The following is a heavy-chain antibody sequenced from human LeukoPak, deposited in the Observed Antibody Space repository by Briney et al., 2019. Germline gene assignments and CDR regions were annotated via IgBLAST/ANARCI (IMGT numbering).Heavy chain of an antibody. V-gene: IGHV3-23*01. CDR2: ISGSCGTT. J-gene: IGHJ5*02. CDR3: AKGQIEMVRNWFDP. Sequence: PGGSLRLSCAASGFTFSSYAMNWLRQAPGKVLEWVSVISGSCGTTYYADSVKRRFTFSRDTTNNTLYQQMNILSADDTADYYCAKGQIEMVRNWFDPWGQGTLVTVSS. CDR1: GFTFSSYA. D-gene: IGHD3-10*01.